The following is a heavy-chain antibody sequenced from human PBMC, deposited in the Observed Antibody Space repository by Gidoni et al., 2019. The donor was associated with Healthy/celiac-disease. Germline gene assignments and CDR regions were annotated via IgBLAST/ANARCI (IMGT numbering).Heavy chain of an antibody. CDR3: AKAEGSGSYLTHAFDI. J-gene: IGHJ3*02. V-gene: IGHV3-23*01. D-gene: IGHD3-10*01. CDR1: GFTFSIYA. CDR2: IRGSGGST. Sequence: EVQLLESGGGLVQPGGSLRLSCSASGFTFSIYAMRWVRQAPGKGLEWVSAIRGSGGSTYYADSVKGRFTISRYNSKNTLYLQMNSLKAEDTAVYYCAKAEGSGSYLTHAFDIWGQGTMVTVSS.